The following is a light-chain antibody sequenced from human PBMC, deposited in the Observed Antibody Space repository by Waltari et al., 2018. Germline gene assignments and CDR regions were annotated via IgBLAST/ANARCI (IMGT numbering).Light chain of an antibody. CDR2: GAS. CDR3: QQYNNWPVLT. CDR1: QSVSSN. Sequence: EIVMTQSPATLSVSPGERATLSCRASQSVSSNLAWYQQKPGQAPRLLIYGASTRATGIPARFSGSRSGTEFTLTISSLQSEDFAVYYCQQYNNWPVLTFGGGTKVEIK. J-gene: IGKJ4*01. V-gene: IGKV3-15*01.